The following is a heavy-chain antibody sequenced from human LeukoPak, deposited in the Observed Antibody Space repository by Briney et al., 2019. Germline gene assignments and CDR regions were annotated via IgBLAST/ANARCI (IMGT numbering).Heavy chain of an antibody. CDR2: INHSGST. CDR1: GFTFNTYT. Sequence: PGGSLRLSCAASGFTFNTYTMNWVRQAPGKGLEWIGEINHSGSTNYNPSLKSRVTISVDTSKNQFSLKLSSVTAADTAVYYCARGRPRYCSSTSCYTDYWGQGTLVTVSS. J-gene: IGHJ4*02. V-gene: IGHV4-34*01. CDR3: ARGRPRYCSSTSCYTDY. D-gene: IGHD2-2*02.